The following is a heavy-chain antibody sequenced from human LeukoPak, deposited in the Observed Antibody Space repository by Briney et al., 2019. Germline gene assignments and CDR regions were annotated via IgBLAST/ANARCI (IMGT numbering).Heavy chain of an antibody. J-gene: IGHJ5*02. Sequence: PSETLSLTCTVSGGSISSYSYYWGWIRRPPGKGLEWIGNIYYSGSTYYNPSLKSRVTISIDTSKNQFSLKLSSVTAADTAVYYCAGGVLGYCGGGRCHSPFDPWGQGTLVTVSS. CDR1: GGSISSYSYY. CDR3: AGGVLGYCGGGRCHSPFDP. CDR2: IYYSGST. D-gene: IGHD2-15*01. V-gene: IGHV4-39*07.